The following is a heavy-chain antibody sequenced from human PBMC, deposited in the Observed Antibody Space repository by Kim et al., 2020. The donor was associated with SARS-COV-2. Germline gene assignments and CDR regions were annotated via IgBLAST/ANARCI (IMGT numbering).Heavy chain of an antibody. D-gene: IGHD3-10*01. J-gene: IGHJ4*02. CDR3: AKAGSGSYFDY. Sequence: IGYADSVKGRFTISGDNAKNSLYLQMNSLRAEDTALYYCAKAGSGSYFDYWGQGTLVTVSS. V-gene: IGHV3-9*01. CDR2: I.